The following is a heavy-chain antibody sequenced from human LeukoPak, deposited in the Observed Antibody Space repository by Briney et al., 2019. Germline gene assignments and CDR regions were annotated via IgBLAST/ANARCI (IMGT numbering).Heavy chain of an antibody. Sequence: GGALRLSCAASGFTFSSYSMNWVRQAPGKGREWVSYISSSSNTIYYADSVKGRFTISRDNAKNSLYLQMNSLRDEDTAEYYCARDSNYYYGMDVWGQGTTVTVSS. D-gene: IGHD2/OR15-2a*01. CDR3: ARDSNYYYGMDV. V-gene: IGHV3-48*02. J-gene: IGHJ6*02. CDR1: GFTFSSYS. CDR2: ISSSSNTI.